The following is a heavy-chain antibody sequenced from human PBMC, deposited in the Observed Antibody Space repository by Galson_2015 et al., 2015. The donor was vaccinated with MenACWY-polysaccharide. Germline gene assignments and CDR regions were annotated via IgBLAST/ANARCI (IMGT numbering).Heavy chain of an antibody. CDR2: ILYDVSQK. J-gene: IGHJ3*01. CDR1: GRKFRGPG. V-gene: IGHV3-30*03. D-gene: IGHD3-10*02. Sequence: SLRVSCAASGRKFRGPGMRWVRQAPGKGLEWVGVILYDVSQKQYIETVKGRFTISRDNSKSTLYMEMSSLRAEDTALYYCAREGSRIVFHAFDAWGQGTMVIVSS. CDR3: AREGSRIVFHAFDA.